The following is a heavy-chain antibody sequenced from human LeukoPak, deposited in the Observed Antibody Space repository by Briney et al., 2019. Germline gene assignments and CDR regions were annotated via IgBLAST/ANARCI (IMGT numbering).Heavy chain of an antibody. D-gene: IGHD6-19*01. V-gene: IGHV4-59*08. CDR2: ISYSGST. Sequence: SETLSLTCTVSSGSISSYYWRWIRQPPGKGLEWIGDISYSGSTNYNPSLKGRVTISVDTSKNQFSLRLSSVTAADTAVYYCARTLRSSGWTDYWGQGTLVTVSS. J-gene: IGHJ4*02. CDR3: ARTLRSSGWTDY. CDR1: SGSISSYY.